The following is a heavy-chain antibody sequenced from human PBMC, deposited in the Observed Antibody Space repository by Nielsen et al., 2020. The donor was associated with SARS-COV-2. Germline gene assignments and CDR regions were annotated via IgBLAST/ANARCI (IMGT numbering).Heavy chain of an antibody. V-gene: IGHV4-59*08. D-gene: IGHD3-22*01. J-gene: IGHJ3*02. CDR1: GGSISSYY. CDR2: IYYSGST. CDR3: AIPDYYDSSGYAFDI. Sequence: SETLSLTCTVSGGSISSYYWSWIRQPPGKGLEWIGYIYYSGSTNYNPSLKSRVTISVDTSKNQFSLKLSSVTAADTAVYYCAIPDYYDSSGYAFDIWGQGTMVTVSS.